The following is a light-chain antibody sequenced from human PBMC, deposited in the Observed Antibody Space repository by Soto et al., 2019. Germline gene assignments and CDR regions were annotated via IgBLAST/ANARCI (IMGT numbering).Light chain of an antibody. J-gene: IGKJ5*01. V-gene: IGKV1-12*01. Sequence: DIQMTQSPSSVSGSVGDRVTITCRASQGINSWLAWYQQKPGKAPKLLIYAASSLQSGVPSRFSGSGSGTDFTLTISSLQPEDFATYYCQQANSFPITFGQGTRLEIK. CDR1: QGINSW. CDR2: AAS. CDR3: QQANSFPIT.